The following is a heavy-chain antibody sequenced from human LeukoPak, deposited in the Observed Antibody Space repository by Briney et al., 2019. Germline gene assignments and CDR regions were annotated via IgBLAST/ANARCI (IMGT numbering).Heavy chain of an antibody. CDR1: GYSIRSGFY. Sequence: SETLPLTCTVSGYSIRSGFYWGWIRQPPGKGLEWIGNIYHSGITYSTPSLKSRVTISVDTSKNQFSLKLSSVAAADTAVYYCARTDSSSWYGDYYYYMDVWGKGTTVTVSS. CDR3: ARTDSSSWYGDYYYYMDV. V-gene: IGHV4-38-2*02. D-gene: IGHD6-13*01. J-gene: IGHJ6*03. CDR2: IYHSGIT.